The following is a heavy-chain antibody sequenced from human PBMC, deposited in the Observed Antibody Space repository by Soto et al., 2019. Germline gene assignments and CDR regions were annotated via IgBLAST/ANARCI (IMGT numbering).Heavy chain of an antibody. V-gene: IGHV1-18*01. CDR1: GYTFTNFG. J-gene: IGHJ4*02. CDR2: ISAYNGNT. CDR3: ARGGTPLDF. D-gene: IGHD3-16*01. Sequence: QVQLVQSGAEVKKPGASVKVSCKTSGYTFTNFGLSWVRQAPGQGLEWRGWISAYNGNTNYAQNFQVRVTMDTDTPTSTAYMELRSLRSDATAVYSCARGGTPLDFWGQGTLVTVSS.